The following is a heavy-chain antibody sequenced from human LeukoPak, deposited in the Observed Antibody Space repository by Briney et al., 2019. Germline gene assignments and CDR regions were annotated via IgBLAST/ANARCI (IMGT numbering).Heavy chain of an antibody. CDR3: ARAQRCSSTSCYPITAHYFDY. Sequence: PSETLSLTCAFYGGSFSGYYWSWIRQPPGKGLEWIGEINHSGSTNYNPSLKSRVTISVDTSKNHFSLKLSSVTAADTAVYYCARAQRCSSTSCYPITAHYFDYWGQGTLVTVSS. CDR2: INHSGST. V-gene: IGHV4-34*01. J-gene: IGHJ4*02. CDR1: GGSFSGYY. D-gene: IGHD2-2*01.